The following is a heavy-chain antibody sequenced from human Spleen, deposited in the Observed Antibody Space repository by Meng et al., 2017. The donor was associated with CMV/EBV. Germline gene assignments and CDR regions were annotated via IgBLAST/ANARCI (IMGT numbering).Heavy chain of an antibody. CDR3: ARGGSSSSVVYYGMDV. D-gene: IGHD6-6*01. CDR2: ITSVSTYT. Sequence: GESLKISCAASGFTFDNYVMNWVRQAPGKGLEWVSSITSVSTYTYYADSLKGRFTISRDNAKNSLYLQMSSLRAEDTGVYYCARGGSSSSVVYYGMDVWGQGTTVTVSS. CDR1: GFTFDNYV. J-gene: IGHJ6*02. V-gene: IGHV3-21*01.